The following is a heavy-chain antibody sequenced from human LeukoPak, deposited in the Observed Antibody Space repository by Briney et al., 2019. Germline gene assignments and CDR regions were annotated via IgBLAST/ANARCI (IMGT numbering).Heavy chain of an antibody. J-gene: IGHJ4*02. CDR3: ASYDSSGYYHYFDY. V-gene: IGHV3-23*01. Sequence: GGSPRLSCAASGFTFRSYAMSWVRQAPGKGLEWVSAISGSGGSTYYADSVKGRFTISRDNSKNTLYLQMNSLRAEDTAVYYCASYDSSGYYHYFDYWGQGTLVTVSS. CDR2: ISGSGGST. D-gene: IGHD3-22*01. CDR1: GFTFRSYA.